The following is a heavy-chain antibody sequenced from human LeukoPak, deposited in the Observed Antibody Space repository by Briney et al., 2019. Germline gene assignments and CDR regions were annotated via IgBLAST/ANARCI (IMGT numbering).Heavy chain of an antibody. D-gene: IGHD1-26*01. J-gene: IGHJ4*02. Sequence: YADSVKGRFTISRDNSKNTLYLQMNSLRAEDTALYCCAKPLGGSYYAPLDYWGQGTLVTVSS. CDR3: AKPLGGSYYAPLDY. V-gene: IGHV3-23*05.